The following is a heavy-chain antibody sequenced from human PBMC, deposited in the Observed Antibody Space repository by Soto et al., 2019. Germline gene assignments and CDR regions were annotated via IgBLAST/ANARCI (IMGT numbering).Heavy chain of an antibody. D-gene: IGHD2-15*01. V-gene: IGHV3-7*01. J-gene: IGHJ3*02. Sequence: EVQLVESGGGLVQPGGSLRLSCGASAFTLSRYWMSWVRQSPGKGLEWVANIKPDGSEKYYGDSVKGRFTISRDNTKNSLYLQMSTLRPEDTAIYYCARDDEFGVDIWGQGTLVTVSS. CDR3: ARDDEFGVDI. CDR2: IKPDGSEK. CDR1: AFTLSRYW.